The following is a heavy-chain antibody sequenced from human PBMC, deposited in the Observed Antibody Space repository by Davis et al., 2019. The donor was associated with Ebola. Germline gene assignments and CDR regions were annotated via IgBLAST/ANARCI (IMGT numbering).Heavy chain of an antibody. Sequence: SETLSLTCTVSGGSISSYHCSRIRQPPGKGLEWIGYIYYSGSTNYNPSLKSRVTISVDTSKNQFSLKLSSVTAADTAVYYCARGGRGSYVAGYWGQGTLVTVSS. CDR1: GGSISSYH. CDR2: IYYSGST. J-gene: IGHJ4*02. CDR3: ARGGRGSYVAGY. D-gene: IGHD1-26*01. V-gene: IGHV4-59*01.